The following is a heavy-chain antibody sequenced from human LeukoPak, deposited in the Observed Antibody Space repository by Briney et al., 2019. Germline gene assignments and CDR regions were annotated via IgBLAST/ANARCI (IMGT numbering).Heavy chain of an antibody. J-gene: IGHJ4*02. V-gene: IGHV4-59*01. CDR2: INDSGNT. CDR1: GGSISNYV. CDR3: ARVAVAGYYFDY. D-gene: IGHD6-19*01. Sequence: SETLSLTCTVSGGSISNYVWSWIRQPPGKGLEWIGYINDSGNTKYNPSLESRVTISVDTSKNQFSLKLSSVTAADTAVYYCARVAVAGYYFDYWGQGTLVTVSS.